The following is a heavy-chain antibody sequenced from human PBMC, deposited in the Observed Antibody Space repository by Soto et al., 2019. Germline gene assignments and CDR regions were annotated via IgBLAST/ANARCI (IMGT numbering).Heavy chain of an antibody. V-gene: IGHV3-7*01. Sequence: LRLSCAVSGFNVMSYWMSWVRQAPGKGLGWVASIKEDGREIYYLHSVRGRFSISRDSAGNALHLTMNYLSAEDTGVYFCARDIGYDYVNWGRGTLVTVSS. CDR1: GFNVMSYW. CDR3: ARDIGYDYVN. J-gene: IGHJ4*02. D-gene: IGHD5-12*01. CDR2: IKEDGREI.